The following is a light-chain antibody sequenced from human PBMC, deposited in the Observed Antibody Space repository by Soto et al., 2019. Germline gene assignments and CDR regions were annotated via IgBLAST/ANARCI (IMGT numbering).Light chain of an antibody. CDR1: QTISSW. CDR3: QHYNSYSDA. CDR2: KAS. J-gene: IGKJ1*01. V-gene: IGKV1-5*03. Sequence: DIQMTQSPSTLSGSVGDRVTITCRASQTISSWLAWYQQKPGKAPKLLIYKASTLKSGVPSRFSGSGSGTEFTLNISSLQPDDFATYYCQHYNSYSDAFGQGTKFDIK.